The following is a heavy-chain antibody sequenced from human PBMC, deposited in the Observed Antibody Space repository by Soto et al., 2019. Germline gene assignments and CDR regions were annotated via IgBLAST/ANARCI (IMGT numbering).Heavy chain of an antibody. Sequence: PGGSLRLSCAASGFTFSDYYMSWIRQAPGKGLEWVSYISNSGSTKFYADSVKGRFTISRDNSKNTLYLQMNSLRAEDTAVYYCARESGPHAFDIWGQGTMVTV. J-gene: IGHJ3*02. CDR1: GFTFSDYY. D-gene: IGHD6-25*01. CDR2: ISNSGSTK. CDR3: ARESGPHAFDI. V-gene: IGHV3-11*04.